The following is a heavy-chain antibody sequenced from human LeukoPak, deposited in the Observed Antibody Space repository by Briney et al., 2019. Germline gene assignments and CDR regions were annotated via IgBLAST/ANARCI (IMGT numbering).Heavy chain of an antibody. D-gene: IGHD3-3*02. J-gene: IGHJ3*02. CDR3: ALLATTSAFDI. CDR2: ITSNGDNS. V-gene: IGHV3-9*01. CDR1: GFNFDDHV. Sequence: GRSLRLSCTASGFNFDDHVMHWVRQAPGQGLEWVSGITSNGDNSGYGDSVKGRFTISRDNAKNSLYLQMNSLRVEDSAFYYCALLATTSAFDIWGQGTMVTVSS.